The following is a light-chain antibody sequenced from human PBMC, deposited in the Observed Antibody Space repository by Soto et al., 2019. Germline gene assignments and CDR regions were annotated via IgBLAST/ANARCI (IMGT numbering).Light chain of an antibody. V-gene: IGLV2-14*01. J-gene: IGLJ2*01. CDR1: SGDVGGYDF. CDR3: SSYTTNNTPVL. CDR2: DVS. Sequence: QSALTQPASVSGSPGQSITISCTGTSGDVGGYDFVSWYQQHPGKAPKLMVYDVSNRPSGVSDRFSGSKSGNTASLTISGLQAEDEADYYCSSYTTNNTPVLFGGGTKVTVL.